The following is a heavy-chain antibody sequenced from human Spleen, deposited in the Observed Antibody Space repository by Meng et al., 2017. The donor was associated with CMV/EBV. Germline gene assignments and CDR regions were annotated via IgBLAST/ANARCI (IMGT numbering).Heavy chain of an antibody. J-gene: IGHJ5*02. CDR2: IYNSGNT. CDR3: ARSDIVIKPTATGLLGPIGGWFDP. V-gene: IGHV4-59*01. Sequence: WAWIRQPPGKGLEWIGHIYNSGNTNYTPSLESRLTISVDTSKNQFSLKLSSVIAADTAIYYCARSDIVIKPTATGLLGPIGGWFDPWGQGTLVTVSS. D-gene: IGHD2/OR15-2a*01.